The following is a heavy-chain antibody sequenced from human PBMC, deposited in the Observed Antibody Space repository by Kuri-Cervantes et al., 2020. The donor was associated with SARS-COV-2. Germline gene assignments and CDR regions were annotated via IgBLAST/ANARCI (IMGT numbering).Heavy chain of an antibody. CDR1: GYTFTGYY. CDR3: ARGGGGGGGRNWFDP. D-gene: IGHD3-16*01. Sequence: ASVKVSCKASGYTFTGYYMHWVRQAPGQGLEWMGWINPNSGGTNYAQKFQGRVTMTRDTSISTAYMELSRLRSDDTAVYYGARGGGGGGGRNWFDPWGQGTLVTVSS. V-gene: IGHV1-2*02. CDR2: INPNSGGT. J-gene: IGHJ5*02.